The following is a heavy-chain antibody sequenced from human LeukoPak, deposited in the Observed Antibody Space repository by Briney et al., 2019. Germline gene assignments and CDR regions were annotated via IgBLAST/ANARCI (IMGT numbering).Heavy chain of an antibody. D-gene: IGHD5-24*01. J-gene: IGHJ3*02. Sequence: GGSLRLSCAASGFIFSDYYMSWIRQAPGKGLEWVSYISNSGSIIHYADSLKGRFTISRDNAKNSLYLQMNSLRAEDTAVYYCARDQRWLPGWHAFDIWGQGTMVTVSS. CDR1: GFIFSDYY. V-gene: IGHV3-11*01. CDR3: ARDQRWLPGWHAFDI. CDR2: ISNSGSII.